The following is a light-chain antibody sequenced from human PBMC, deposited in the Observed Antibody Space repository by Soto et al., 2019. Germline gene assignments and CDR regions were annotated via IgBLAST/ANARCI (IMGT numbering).Light chain of an antibody. J-gene: IGLJ2*01. CDR3: ALYMGRGISV. CDR2: NPN. CDR1: SGSVSTTYY. Sequence: HTVVTQEPSFSVSPGGTVTLTCGLTSGSVSTTYYPSWYQQTPGQAPRTLIYNPNTRSSGVPDRFSASILGNKAALTITGAQPDDESEYYCALYMGRGISVFGGGTKVTVL. V-gene: IGLV8-61*01.